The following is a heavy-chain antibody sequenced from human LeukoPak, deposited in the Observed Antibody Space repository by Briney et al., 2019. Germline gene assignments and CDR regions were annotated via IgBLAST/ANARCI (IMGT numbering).Heavy chain of an antibody. Sequence: SETLSLTCAVYGGSFSGYYWGWIRQPPGKGLEWIGEINHSGSTNYNPSLKSRVTISVDTSKNQFSLKLSSVTAADTAVYYCARGRAVAGPSDYWGQGTLVTVSS. CDR2: INHSGST. D-gene: IGHD6-19*01. V-gene: IGHV4-34*01. CDR1: GGSFSGYY. CDR3: ARGRAVAGPSDY. J-gene: IGHJ4*02.